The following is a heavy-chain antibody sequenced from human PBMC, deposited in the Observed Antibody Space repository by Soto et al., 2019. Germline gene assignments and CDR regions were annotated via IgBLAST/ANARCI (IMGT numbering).Heavy chain of an antibody. CDR1: GFTFSGSA. CDR2: IRSKANSYAT. V-gene: IGHV3-73*01. J-gene: IGHJ5*02. D-gene: IGHD2-21*01. Sequence: EVQLVESGGGLVQPGGSLKLSCAASGFTFSGSAMHWVRQASGKGLEWVGRIRSKANSYATAYAASVKGRFTISRDDSNNTAYLQMNSLKTEDTAVYYCTRQSSLWWGNWRQFDPWGQGTLVTVSS. CDR3: TRQSSLWWGNWRQFDP.